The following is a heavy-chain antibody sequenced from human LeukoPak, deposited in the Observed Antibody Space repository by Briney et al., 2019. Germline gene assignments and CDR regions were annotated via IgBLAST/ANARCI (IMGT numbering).Heavy chain of an antibody. CDR2: IKQDGSEK. Sequence: GGSLRLSCAASGFTFSSYWMTWVRQAPGKGLEWVANIKQDGSEKFSVDSVRGRFPISRDNAKSSLYLQMNSLRDEDTAVYYCARIVRGIVMPQNAFDVWGQGTKVTVSS. J-gene: IGHJ3*01. CDR1: GFTFSSYW. V-gene: IGHV3-7*01. D-gene: IGHD3-22*01. CDR3: ARIVRGIVMPQNAFDV.